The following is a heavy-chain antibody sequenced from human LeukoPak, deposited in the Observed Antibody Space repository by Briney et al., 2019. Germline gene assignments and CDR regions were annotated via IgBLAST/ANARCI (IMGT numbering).Heavy chain of an antibody. D-gene: IGHD3-22*01. V-gene: IGHV1-46*01. Sequence: ASVNVSCMASGYTFTSYFMHWVRQAPGQGLEWMGIINPSGGSTNYAQKFQGRVTMTRDTSTSTVYMELSSRRSEDTAVHYCARAHYYDSSDYGGIEHWGQGTLVTVSS. CDR2: INPSGGST. CDR3: ARAHYYDSSDYGGIEH. J-gene: IGHJ1*01. CDR1: GYTFTSYF.